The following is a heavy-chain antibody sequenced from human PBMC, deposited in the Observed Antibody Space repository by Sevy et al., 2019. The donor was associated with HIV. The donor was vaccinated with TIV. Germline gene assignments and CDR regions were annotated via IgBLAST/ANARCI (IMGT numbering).Heavy chain of an antibody. Sequence: GGSLRLSCAASGFTFSGFWMHWVRQAPGKGLVWVSRITNDGSNTDYADSVKGRFTISRDNAKNTLYLQMNSPRAEDTAVYYCARGPVGQEDVDYWGQGTLVTVSS. CDR3: ARGPVGQEDVDY. D-gene: IGHD3-10*01. CDR2: ITNDGSNT. J-gene: IGHJ4*02. CDR1: GFTFSGFW. V-gene: IGHV3-74*01.